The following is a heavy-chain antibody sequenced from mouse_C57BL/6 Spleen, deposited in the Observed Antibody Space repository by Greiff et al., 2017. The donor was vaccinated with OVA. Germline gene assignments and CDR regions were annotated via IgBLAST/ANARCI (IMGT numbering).Heavy chain of an antibody. CDR1: GYSITSGYY. Sequence: EVKLLESGPGLVKPSQSLSLTCSVTGYSITSGYYWNWIRQFPGNKLEWMGYISYDGSNNYNPSLKNRISITRDTSKNQFFLKLNSVTTEDTATYYCARGDGYRYWGQGTTLTVSS. D-gene: IGHD2-3*01. CDR3: ARGDGYRY. CDR2: ISYDGSN. V-gene: IGHV3-6*01. J-gene: IGHJ2*01.